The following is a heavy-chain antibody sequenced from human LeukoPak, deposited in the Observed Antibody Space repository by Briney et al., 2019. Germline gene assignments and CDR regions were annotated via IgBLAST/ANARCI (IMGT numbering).Heavy chain of an antibody. D-gene: IGHD2-2*01. CDR2: INHSGST. V-gene: IGHV4-34*01. CDR1: GGSFSGYY. J-gene: IGHJ4*02. Sequence: SETLSLTCAVYGGSFSGYYWSWIRQPPGKGLEWIGEINHSGSTNYNPSLKSRVTISVDTSKNQFSLKLSSVTAADTAVHYCARGAMEGYCSSTSCSPDFDYWGQGTLVTVSS. CDR3: ARGAMEGYCSSTSCSPDFDY.